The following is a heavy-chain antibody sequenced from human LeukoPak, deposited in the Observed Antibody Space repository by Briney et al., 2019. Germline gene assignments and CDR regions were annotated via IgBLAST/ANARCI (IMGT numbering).Heavy chain of an antibody. CDR3: ARPRLRVSYCSSTSCYNAFDI. V-gene: IGHV4-34*01. CDR2: INHSGST. D-gene: IGHD2-2*01. Sequence: PSETLSLTCAVYGGSFSGYYWSWIRQPPGKGLEWIGGINHSGSTNYNPSLKSRVTISVDTSKNQFSLKLSSVTAADTAVYYCARPRLRVSYCSSTSCYNAFDIWGQGTMVTVSS. CDR1: GGSFSGYY. J-gene: IGHJ3*02.